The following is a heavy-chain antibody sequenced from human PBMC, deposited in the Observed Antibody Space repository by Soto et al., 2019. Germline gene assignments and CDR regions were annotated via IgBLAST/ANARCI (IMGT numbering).Heavy chain of an antibody. CDR1: GGSFSGYY. CDR3: ARSHIVPRLFMYPYDY. Sequence: KPSETLSLTCAVYGGSFSGYYWSWIRQPPGKGLEWIGTFYHSGNTYYNPSLGSRVTISVDTSKNQFSLNVNSVTAADTAVYYCARSHIVPRLFMYPYDYWGQGTLVTVSS. D-gene: IGHD5-12*01. J-gene: IGHJ4*02. CDR2: FYHSGNT. V-gene: IGHV4-34*01.